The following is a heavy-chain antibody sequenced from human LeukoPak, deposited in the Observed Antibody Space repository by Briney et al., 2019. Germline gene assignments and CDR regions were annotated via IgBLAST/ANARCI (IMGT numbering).Heavy chain of an antibody. Sequence: GGSLRLSCAASEFTFSSYWMSWVRQAPGKGLEWVANIKPDGSGKYYVDSVKGRFTISRDNAKNSLFLQMNSLRAEDTAVYYCARSEAGGSYWGQGTLVTVSS. CDR1: EFTFSSYW. CDR3: ARSEAGGSY. V-gene: IGHV3-7*01. J-gene: IGHJ4*02. D-gene: IGHD3-16*01. CDR2: IKPDGSGK.